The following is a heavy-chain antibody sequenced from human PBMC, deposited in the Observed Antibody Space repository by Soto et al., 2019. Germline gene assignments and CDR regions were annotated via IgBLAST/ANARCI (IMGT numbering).Heavy chain of an antibody. CDR2: IYYSGST. D-gene: IGHD2-2*01. CDR1: GGSISSSSYY. V-gene: IGHV4-39*01. J-gene: IGHJ3*01. Sequence: SETLSLTCTVSGGSISSSSYYWGWIRQPPGKGLEWIGSIYYSGSTYYNPSLKSRVTISVYTSKNQFSLKLSSVTAADTAVYYCAIRRPAAPCSFDFWGQGTMVTVSS. CDR3: AIRRPAAPCSFDF.